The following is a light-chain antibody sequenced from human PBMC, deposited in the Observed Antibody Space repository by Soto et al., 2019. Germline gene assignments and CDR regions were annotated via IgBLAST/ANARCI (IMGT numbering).Light chain of an antibody. Sequence: QSVLTQPPSVSGAPGQRVTISCTGSSSNIGAGYDVHWYQQLPGRAPKLLIYGNTNRPSGVPDRLSGSKSGTSASLAITGLQADDEADYYCLSFDSSLSVVFGGGTKLTVL. CDR2: GNT. J-gene: IGLJ2*01. V-gene: IGLV1-40*01. CDR3: LSFDSSLSVV. CDR1: SSNIGAGYD.